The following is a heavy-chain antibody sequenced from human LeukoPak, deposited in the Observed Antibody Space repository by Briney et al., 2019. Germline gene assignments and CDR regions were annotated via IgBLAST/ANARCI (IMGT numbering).Heavy chain of an antibody. V-gene: IGHV1-46*01. D-gene: IGHD4-23*01. Sequence: GASVKVSCKASGYTFTSYAMNWVRQAPGQGLEWMGIINPSGGSTSYAQKFQGRVTMTRDMSTSTDYMELSSLRSEDTAVYYCARDNSVEDTAWWFDPWGQGALVTVPS. CDR1: GYTFTSYA. CDR3: ARDNSVEDTAWWFDP. CDR2: INPSGGST. J-gene: IGHJ5*02.